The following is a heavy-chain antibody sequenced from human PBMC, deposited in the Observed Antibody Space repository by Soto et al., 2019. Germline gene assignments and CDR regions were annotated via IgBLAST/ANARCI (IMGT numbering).Heavy chain of an antibody. CDR3: ARPLWRDDYNWGYFDL. V-gene: IGHV3-30-3*01. D-gene: IGHD4-4*01. J-gene: IGHJ2*01. CDR2: ISYDGRNK. CDR1: GFTFSSYA. Sequence: QVQLVESGGGVVQPGRSLRLSCAASGFTFSSYAMHWVRQAPGKGLEWLAVISYDGRNKYYADSVKGRFTISRDNSKNTLYLHMNSLRTEDTAVYYCARPLWRDDYNWGYFDLWGRGTLVTVSS.